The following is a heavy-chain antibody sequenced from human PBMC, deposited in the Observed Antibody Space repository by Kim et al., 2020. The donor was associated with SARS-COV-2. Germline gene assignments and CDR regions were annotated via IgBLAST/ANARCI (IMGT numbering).Heavy chain of an antibody. Sequence: SVKVSCKASGDAFSNYAISWVRQAPGQGLEWMGEIMPIFGTTKYAQKFQDRFTITADGSTNTAYMELSRLTSEDTAVYYCANPTVNMDVWGQGTTIFVSS. CDR3: ANPTVNMDV. D-gene: IGHD3-16*02. CDR2: IMPIFGTT. J-gene: IGHJ6*02. V-gene: IGHV1-69*13. CDR1: GDAFSNYA.